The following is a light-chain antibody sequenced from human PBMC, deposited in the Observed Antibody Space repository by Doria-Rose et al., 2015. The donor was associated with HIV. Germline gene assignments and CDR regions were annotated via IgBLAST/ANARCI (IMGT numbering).Light chain of an antibody. CDR2: DGS. Sequence: TQSPGTLPLSPGERATLSCRASQSFSSTYLAWYQQKPGQAPSLLIYDGSTRATGIPDRFSASGSVTDFTRTINRQEPEDFALYYCHQYGASWTFGQGTKVEI. V-gene: IGKV3-20*01. CDR3: HQYGASWT. J-gene: IGKJ1*01. CDR1: QSFSSTY.